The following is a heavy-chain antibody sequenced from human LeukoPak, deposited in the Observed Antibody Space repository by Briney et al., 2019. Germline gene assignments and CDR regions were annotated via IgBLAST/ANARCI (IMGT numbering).Heavy chain of an antibody. Sequence: SETLSLTCTVSGGSISSGSYFWSWIRQPAGKGLEWIGRIYTSGNTNYNPSLKSRVTISVDTSKNQFSLNLSSVTAADTAVYYCPRTWIQPYYFDFWGQGILVTVSS. CDR1: GGSISSGSYF. J-gene: IGHJ4*02. D-gene: IGHD5-18*01. CDR2: IYTSGNT. V-gene: IGHV4-61*02. CDR3: PRTWIQPYYFDF.